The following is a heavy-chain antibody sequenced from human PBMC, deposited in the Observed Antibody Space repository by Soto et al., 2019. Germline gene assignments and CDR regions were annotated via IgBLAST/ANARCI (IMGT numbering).Heavy chain of an antibody. CDR1: GFTFSDHY. CDR3: TRGLLGGAPSYTFHGMDV. J-gene: IGHJ6*01. CDR2: SRNRVNSHTT. V-gene: IGHV3-72*01. D-gene: IGHD1-26*01. Sequence: EVQLVESGGGLVQPGGSLRLSCAASGFTFSDHYTDWVRQATEKALEWVARSRNRVNSHTTEYAASVKGRFTISRDESKSSLYLQMNSLKIEDTAVYDCTRGLLGGAPSYTFHGMDVWGQGTTVTVSS.